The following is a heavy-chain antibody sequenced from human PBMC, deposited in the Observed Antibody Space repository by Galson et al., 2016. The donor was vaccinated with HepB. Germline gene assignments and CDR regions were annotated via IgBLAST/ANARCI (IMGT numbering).Heavy chain of an antibody. CDR2: IYYSGST. J-gene: IGHJ4*02. Sequence: PPGKGLEWIGSIYYSGSTDYNPSLKSRLTMSVDTSKNHFSLKLSSVSAADTAVYYCARRHGATKSRRHFDHWGQGTLVTVSS. CDR3: ARRHGATKSRRHFDH. V-gene: IGHV4-39*02. D-gene: IGHD1-26*01.